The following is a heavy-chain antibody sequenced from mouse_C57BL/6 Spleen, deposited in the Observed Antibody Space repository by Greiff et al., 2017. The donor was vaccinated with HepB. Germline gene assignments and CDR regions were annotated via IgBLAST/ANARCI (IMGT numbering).Heavy chain of an antibody. D-gene: IGHD2-4*01. CDR3: VRHAYDYEGYFDV. CDR2: IRSKSNNYAT. CDR1: GFSFNTYA. J-gene: IGHJ1*03. Sequence: EVQLVESGGGLVQPKGSLKLSCAASGFSFNTYAMNWVRQAPGKGLEWVARIRSKSNNYATYYADSVKDRFTISRDDSESMLYLQMNNLKTEDTAMYYCVRHAYDYEGYFDVWGTGTTVTVSS. V-gene: IGHV10-1*01.